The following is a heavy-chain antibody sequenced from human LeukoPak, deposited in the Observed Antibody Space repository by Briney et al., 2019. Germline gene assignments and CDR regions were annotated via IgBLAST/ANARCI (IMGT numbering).Heavy chain of an antibody. D-gene: IGHD3-9*01. CDR3: ARSAPTGYPTYYYYYYMDV. Sequence: GGSLRLSCAASGFTFSSYSMNWVRQAPGKGLEWVSSISSSSSYIYYADSVKGRFTISRDNSKNTLYLQMNSLRAEDTAVYYCARSAPTGYPTYYYYYYMDVWGKGTTVTVSS. V-gene: IGHV3-21*04. CDR1: GFTFSSYS. J-gene: IGHJ6*03. CDR2: ISSSSSYI.